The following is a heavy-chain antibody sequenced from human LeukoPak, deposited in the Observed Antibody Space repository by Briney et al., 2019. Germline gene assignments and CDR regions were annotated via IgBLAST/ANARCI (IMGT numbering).Heavy chain of an antibody. J-gene: IGHJ3*01. D-gene: IGHD1-1*01. Sequence: PGGSLRLSCAASTLTFSDYYMSWIRQAPGKGLEWVSYISRSGNTIYYADSVKGRFTISRDNAKNSLYLQTNSLRAEDTAMYYCARSASRNDKAFDLWGQGTMVTVSS. V-gene: IGHV3-11*01. CDR2: ISRSGNTI. CDR3: ARSASRNDKAFDL. CDR1: TLTFSDYY.